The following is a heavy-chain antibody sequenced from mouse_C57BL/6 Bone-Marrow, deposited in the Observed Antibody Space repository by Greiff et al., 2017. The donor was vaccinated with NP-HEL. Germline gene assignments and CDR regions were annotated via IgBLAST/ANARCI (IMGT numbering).Heavy chain of an antibody. CDR1: GFNIKDDY. D-gene: IGHD1-1*01. Sequence: VQLQQSGAELVRPGASVKLSCTVSGFNIKDDYMHWVKQRPEQGLEWIGWIDPENGDTEYASKFQGKATITADTSSNTAYLQLSSLTSEDTAVYDSTTGGSSPYAMDYGGQGTSVTVSS. J-gene: IGHJ4*01. V-gene: IGHV14-4*01. CDR2: IDPENGDT. CDR3: TTGGSSPYAMDY.